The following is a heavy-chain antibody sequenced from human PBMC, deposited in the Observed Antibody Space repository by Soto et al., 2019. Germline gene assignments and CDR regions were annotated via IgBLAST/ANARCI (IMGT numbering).Heavy chain of an antibody. Sequence: PSETLSLTCAVYGGSFSGYYWSWIRQPPGKGLEWIGEINHSGSTNYNPSLKSRVTISVDTSKNQFSLKLSSVTAADTAVYYCARGGWGGYDRVFRNWLEPWGQGTLVTVSS. D-gene: IGHD5-12*01. J-gene: IGHJ5*02. CDR3: ARGGWGGYDRVFRNWLEP. CDR2: INHSGST. V-gene: IGHV4-34*01. CDR1: GGSFSGYY.